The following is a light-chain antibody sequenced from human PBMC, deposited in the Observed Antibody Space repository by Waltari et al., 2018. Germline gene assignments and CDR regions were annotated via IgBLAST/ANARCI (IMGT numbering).Light chain of an antibody. V-gene: IGLV2-14*03. J-gene: IGLJ3*02. CDR1: SSDVGAYNR. CDR3: SSYTSSTTLRV. Sequence: QSALTQPASVSGSPGQSVTISCTGTSSDVGAYNRVSWYQQHPGKAPKLIIYDVTNRPSGVSDRFSGSKSGNTASLTISGLQAEDEADFYCSSYTSSTTLRVFGGGTKLTVL. CDR2: DVT.